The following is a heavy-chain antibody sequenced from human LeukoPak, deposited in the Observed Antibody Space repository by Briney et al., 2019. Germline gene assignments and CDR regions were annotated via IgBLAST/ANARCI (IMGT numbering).Heavy chain of an antibody. CDR3: ARETKTFYFDSSAYYPYYFDS. V-gene: IGHV4-4*02. CDR2: IYYTGST. D-gene: IGHD3-22*01. Sequence: SGTLSLTCGVSGGSVINTNWWTWVRQPPGRGLEWIGTIYYTGSTNYNPSLKSRVTISVDTSKNQFSLKLNSVTAADTAVYYCARETKTFYFDSSAYYPYYFDSWGQGTLVTVSS. J-gene: IGHJ4*02. CDR1: GGSVINTNW.